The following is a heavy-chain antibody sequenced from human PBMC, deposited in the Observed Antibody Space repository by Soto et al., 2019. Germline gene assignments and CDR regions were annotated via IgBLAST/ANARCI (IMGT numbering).Heavy chain of an antibody. V-gene: IGHV4-31*03. Sequence: SETLSLTCTVSGGSISSGGYYWSWIRQHPGKGLEWIGYIYYSGSTYYNPSLKSRVTISVDTSKNQFSLKLSSVTAADTAVYYCSRGPTVRRDGYKFDYWGQGTLVTVPS. CDR1: GGSISSGGYY. J-gene: IGHJ4*02. CDR3: SRGPTVRRDGYKFDY. D-gene: IGHD5-12*01. CDR2: IYYSGST.